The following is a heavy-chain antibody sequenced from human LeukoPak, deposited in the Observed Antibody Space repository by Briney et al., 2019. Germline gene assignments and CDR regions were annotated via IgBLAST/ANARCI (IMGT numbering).Heavy chain of an antibody. J-gene: IGHJ5*02. CDR2: ISSSSNYI. CDR1: GFTFSSST. V-gene: IGHV3-21*01. CDR3: VRIPNSANFPNWFDP. D-gene: IGHD4/OR15-4a*01. Sequence: GGSLRLSCAASGFTFSSSTMNWVRQAPGKGLEWVSSISSSSNYIYYADSVKGRFTISRDNAKNSLYLQMNSLRAEDTAVYYCVRIPNSANFPNWFDPWGQGTLATVSS.